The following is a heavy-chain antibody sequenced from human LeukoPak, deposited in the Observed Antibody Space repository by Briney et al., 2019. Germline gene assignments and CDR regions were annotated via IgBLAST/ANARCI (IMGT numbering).Heavy chain of an antibody. CDR2: IKQDGSEK. D-gene: IGHD4-17*01. J-gene: IGHJ4*02. CDR3: ARDSGTTVTLGEPDY. Sequence: GGSLRLSCAASGFTFSSYWMSWVRQAPGKGLEWVANIKQDGSEKNYVDSVKGRFTISKDNAKNSLYLQMDSLRAGDTAVYYCARDSGTTVTLGEPDYWGQGTLVTVSS. V-gene: IGHV3-7*01. CDR1: GFTFSSYW.